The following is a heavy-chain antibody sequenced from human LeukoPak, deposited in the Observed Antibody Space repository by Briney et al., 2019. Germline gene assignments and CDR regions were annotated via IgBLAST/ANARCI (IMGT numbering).Heavy chain of an antibody. CDR3: ARDLRFLEWFVI. Sequence: SETLSLTCSVSDGSIRSGDYYWNWVRQPPGKGLEWIGYIYNSGSTYYNPSLKSRITMSIDTSNNQFSLKLRSVTAADTAVYYCARDLRFLEWFVIWGQGTMVTVSS. V-gene: IGHV4-30-4*08. CDR2: IYNSGST. CDR1: DGSIRSGDYY. J-gene: IGHJ3*02. D-gene: IGHD3-3*01.